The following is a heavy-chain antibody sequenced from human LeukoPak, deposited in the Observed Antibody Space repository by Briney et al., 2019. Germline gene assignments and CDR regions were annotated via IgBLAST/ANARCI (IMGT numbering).Heavy chain of an antibody. CDR1: GYTFTNYA. Sequence: GASVKVSCKASGYTFTNYAMNWVRQVPGQGLEWMGWIDTNTGNPTYAQGFTEQFVFSLDTSVNTAYLQINSLKSEDTAVYYCARDNYGAEEGIGSSLVWVDPWGQGTLVTVSS. CDR2: IDTNTGNP. D-gene: IGHD6-13*01. CDR3: ARDNYGAEEGIGSSLVWVDP. J-gene: IGHJ5*02. V-gene: IGHV7-4-1*02.